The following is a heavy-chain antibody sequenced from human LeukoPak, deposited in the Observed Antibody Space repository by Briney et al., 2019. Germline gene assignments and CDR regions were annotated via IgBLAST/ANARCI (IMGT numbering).Heavy chain of an antibody. CDR3: ARFGPAAITREY. V-gene: IGHV4-61*02. CDR2: IYTSGST. CDR1: GGSISSGSYY. J-gene: IGHJ4*02. Sequence: PSQTLSLTCTVSGGSISSGSYYWSWIRQPAGKGLEWIGRIYTSGSTNYNPSLKSRVTISVDTSKNQFSLKLSSVTAAGTAVYYCARFGPAAITREYWGQGTLVTVSS. D-gene: IGHD2-2*01.